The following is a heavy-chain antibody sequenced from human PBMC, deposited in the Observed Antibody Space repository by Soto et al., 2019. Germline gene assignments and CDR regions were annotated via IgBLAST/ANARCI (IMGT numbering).Heavy chain of an antibody. CDR1: GFIFSSYW. V-gene: IGHV3-74*01. D-gene: IGHD3-10*01. J-gene: IGHJ5*02. CDR3: ARDYMARGRGSNWFDP. CDR2: IKSDGSST. Sequence: GGSLRLSCAASGFIFSSYWMHWVRQAPGKGLVWVSRIKSDGSSTTYADSVKGRFTISRDNARNTLYLQMNSLRAEDTAVYYCARDYMARGRGSNWFDPWGQGTLVTVSS.